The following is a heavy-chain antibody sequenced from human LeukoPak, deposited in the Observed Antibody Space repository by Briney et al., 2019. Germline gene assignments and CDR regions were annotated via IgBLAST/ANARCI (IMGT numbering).Heavy chain of an antibody. V-gene: IGHV1-2*02. D-gene: IGHD4-17*01. J-gene: IGHJ4*02. CDR1: GYTFTGYY. CDR3: ATVPFHDYGDRYYFDY. Sequence: GASVKVSCKASGYTFTGYYMHWVRQAPGQGLEWMGWINPNSGGTNYAQKFQGRVTMTEDTSTDTAYMELSSLRSEDTAVYYCATVPFHDYGDRYYFDYWGQGTLVTVSS. CDR2: INPNSGGT.